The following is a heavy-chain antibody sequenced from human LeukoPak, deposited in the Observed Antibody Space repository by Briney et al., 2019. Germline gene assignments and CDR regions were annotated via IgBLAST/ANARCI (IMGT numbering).Heavy chain of an antibody. V-gene: IGHV3-7*03. CDR1: GFMFSSNW. CDR3: AKEGRSLQTY. D-gene: IGHD5-24*01. J-gene: IGHJ4*02. Sequence: GGSLRLSCAASGFMFSSNWMSWVRLAPGKGLEWVANIKEDGTETYYVDSVKGRFTISRDNAKNSLCLQMNSLRVEDTAVYYCAKEGRSLQTYWGQGTLVTVSS. CDR2: IKEDGTET.